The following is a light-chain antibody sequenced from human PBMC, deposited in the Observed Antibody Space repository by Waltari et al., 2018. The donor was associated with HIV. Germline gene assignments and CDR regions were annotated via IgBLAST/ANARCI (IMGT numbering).Light chain of an antibody. CDR1: QSVSSY. V-gene: IGKV3-11*01. CDR2: DAS. CDR3: QQRSNWI. J-gene: IGKJ5*01. Sequence: EIVLTQSPATLSLSPGERATLSCRASQSVSSYLAWYQQKPGQAPRLLIYDASNRATVIPARFSGSGSGTDFTLTISSLEPEDFAVYYCQQRSNWIFGQGTRLEIK.